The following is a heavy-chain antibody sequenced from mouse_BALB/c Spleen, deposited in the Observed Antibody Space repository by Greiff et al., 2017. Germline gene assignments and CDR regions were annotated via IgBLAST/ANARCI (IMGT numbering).Heavy chain of an antibody. V-gene: IGHV6-6*02. D-gene: IGHD2-14*01. Sequence: EVKVVESGGGLVQPGGSMKLSCVASGFTFSNYWMNWVRQSPEKGLEWVAEIRLKSNNYATHYAESVKGRFTISRDDSKSSVYLQMNNLRAEDTGIYYCTREVRDYYAMDYWGQGTSVTVSS. CDR1: GFTFSNYW. J-gene: IGHJ4*01. CDR3: TREVRDYYAMDY. CDR2: IRLKSNNYAT.